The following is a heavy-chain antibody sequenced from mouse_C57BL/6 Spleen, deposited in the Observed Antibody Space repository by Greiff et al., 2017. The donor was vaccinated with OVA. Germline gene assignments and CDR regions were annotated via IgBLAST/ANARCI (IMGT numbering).Heavy chain of an antibody. CDR2: FHPYNDDT. V-gene: IGHV1-47*01. CDR1: GYTFTTYP. Sequence: VQLQESGAELVKPGASVKMSCKASGYTFTTYPIEWMKQNHGKSLEWIGDFHPYNDDTKYNEKFKGKATLTVEKSSSTVYLELSRLTSDDSAVYYCARRRDDYDEEVYFDYWGQGTTLTVSS. D-gene: IGHD2-4*01. CDR3: ARRRDDYDEEVYFDY. J-gene: IGHJ2*01.